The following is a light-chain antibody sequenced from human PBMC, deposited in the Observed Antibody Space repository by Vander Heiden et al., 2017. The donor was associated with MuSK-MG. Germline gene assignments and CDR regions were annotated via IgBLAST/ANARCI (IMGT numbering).Light chain of an antibody. V-gene: IGLV1-40*01. CDR1: SSNIGAGFD. CDR2: LNI. CDR3: QSFDTRLGTSVV. Sequence: QSVLTQPPSVSGAPGQRVPISCTGSSSNIGAGFDVHWYQQLPATAPKLLIYLNINRPSGVPARFSVSKSGTSASLAITGLQAEDEAEYYCQSFDTRLGTSVVFGGGTKLTVL. J-gene: IGLJ2*01.